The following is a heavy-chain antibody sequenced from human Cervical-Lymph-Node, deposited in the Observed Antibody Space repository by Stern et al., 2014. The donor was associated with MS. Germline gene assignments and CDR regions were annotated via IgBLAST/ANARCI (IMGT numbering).Heavy chain of an antibody. CDR2: DIPIFGAA. J-gene: IGHJ6*02. Sequence: QVQLVQSGAEVKKPGSSVKVSCKASGGTFSSYAINWVRQAPGQGLEWMGGDIPIFGAAHYAQKFQGRVTITADESTSTAYMELSSLRSEDTAVYYCARDVPPQDYYYYGMDVWGQGTTVTVSS. CDR1: GGTFSSYA. CDR3: ARDVPPQDYYYYGMDV. V-gene: IGHV1-69*12.